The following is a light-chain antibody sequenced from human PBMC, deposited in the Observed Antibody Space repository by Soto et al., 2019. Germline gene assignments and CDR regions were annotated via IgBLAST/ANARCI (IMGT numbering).Light chain of an antibody. V-gene: IGLV1-47*01. CDR2: RNN. CDR3: AAWDDSLSGFYV. Sequence: QSVLTQSPSASGTPGQTVTISCSGSSGTNYVYWYQQLPGTAPKLLIYRNNQRPSGVTDRFSGSKSGHSAALAISGLRSEDEADYCCAAWDDSLSGFYVFGTGTKLTVL. CDR1: SGTNY. J-gene: IGLJ1*01.